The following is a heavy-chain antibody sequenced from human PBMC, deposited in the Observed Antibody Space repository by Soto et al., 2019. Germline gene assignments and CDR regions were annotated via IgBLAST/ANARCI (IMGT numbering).Heavy chain of an antibody. J-gene: IGHJ4*02. V-gene: IGHV4-4*02. Sequence: VQLTESGPGLVRPSETLSLTCDVSGGSITTSVLWTAVSHFPGRELEWIGEIAHDGHTNYNPSLSGRFTMSVDLSNSQFSLDVASVNAADTAVNFCAGGRDYDYWGQGTLVTVSS. D-gene: IGHD1-26*01. CDR1: GGSITTSVL. CDR3: AGGRDYDY. CDR2: IAHDGHT.